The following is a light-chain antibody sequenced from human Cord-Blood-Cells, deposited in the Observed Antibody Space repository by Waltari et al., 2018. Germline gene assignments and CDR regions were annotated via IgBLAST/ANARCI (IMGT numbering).Light chain of an antibody. Sequence: DIQMTQSPSSLSASVGDRVTITCQASQDISNYLNWYQPKPGKAPKLLIYDASNLETGVPSRFSGSGSGTDFTFTISSLQPEDIATYYCQQYDNLSWTFGQGTKVEIK. V-gene: IGKV1-33*01. CDR2: DAS. CDR3: QQYDNLSWT. J-gene: IGKJ1*01. CDR1: QDISNY.